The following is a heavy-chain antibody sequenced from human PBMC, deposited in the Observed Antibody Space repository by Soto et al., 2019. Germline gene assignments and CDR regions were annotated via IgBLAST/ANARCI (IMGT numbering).Heavy chain of an antibody. CDR2: ISGYNGNT. CDR3: ARVGGYDFWSGYPTYNWFDP. CDR1: GYTFTSYG. V-gene: IGHV1-18*01. D-gene: IGHD3-3*01. J-gene: IGHJ5*02. Sequence: QVQLVQSGAEVKKPGASVKVSCKASGYTFTSYGITWVRQAPGQGLEWMGWISGYNGNTNYAQKFQGRVTTTTDTPTSTAYMELRSLRSDDTAVYYCARVGGYDFWSGYPTYNWFDPWGQGTLVTVSS.